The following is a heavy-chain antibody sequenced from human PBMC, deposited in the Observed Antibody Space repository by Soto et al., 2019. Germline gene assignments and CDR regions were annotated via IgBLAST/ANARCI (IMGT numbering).Heavy chain of an antibody. CDR3: ARVRTGYFDY. V-gene: IGHV4-59*11. CDR2: IYYNGNT. CDR1: GGAINDHY. D-gene: IGHD3-9*01. J-gene: IGHJ4*02. Sequence: PSETLSLTCTLSGGAINDHYWSFIRQPPGKGLEWIGYIYYNGNTNYNPSLESRVTISVDRSRNQFSLRLTSLTAADTAVYYCARVRTGYFDYWGGGALVTVSS.